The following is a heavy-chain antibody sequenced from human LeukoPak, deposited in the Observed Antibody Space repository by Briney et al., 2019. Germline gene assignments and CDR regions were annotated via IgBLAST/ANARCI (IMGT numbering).Heavy chain of an antibody. D-gene: IGHD4-11*01. CDR2: INTNTGNP. J-gene: IGHJ6*02. Sequence: GASVKVSCTASGYTFTSYAMNWVRQAPGQGLEWMGWINTNTGNPTYAQGFTGRFVFSLDTSVSTAYLQISSLKAEDTAVYYCARVDYSNYDCCGMDVWGQGTTVTVSS. V-gene: IGHV7-4-1*02. CDR1: GYTFTSYA. CDR3: ARVDYSNYDCCGMDV.